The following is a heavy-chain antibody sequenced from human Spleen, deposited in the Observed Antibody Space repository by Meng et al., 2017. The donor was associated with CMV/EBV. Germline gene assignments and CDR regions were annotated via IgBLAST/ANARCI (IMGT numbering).Heavy chain of an antibody. CDR1: GFTFSDYY. J-gene: IGHJ6*02. D-gene: IGHD5/OR15-5a*01. CDR3: AKAIMSLANYYYGMDV. V-gene: IGHV3-30*02. CDR2: IRYDGNNK. Sequence: GGSLRLSCAASGFTFSDYYMNWVRQAPGKGLEWVAFIRYDGNNKKYEDSVKGRFSISRDESKNTLYLQMNSLRAEDTAVYYCAKAIMSLANYYYGMDVWGQGTTVTVSS.